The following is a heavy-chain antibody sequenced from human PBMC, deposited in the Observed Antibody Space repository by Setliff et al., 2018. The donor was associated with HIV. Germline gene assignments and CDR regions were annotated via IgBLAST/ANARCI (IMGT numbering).Heavy chain of an antibody. D-gene: IGHD6-13*01. J-gene: IGHJ6*03. V-gene: IGHV1-8*02. CDR2: INPNSGDT. CDR3: ARATPGIVAAGDYYHFYMDV. Sequence: ASVKVSCKTSGYTFVSSHINWARQATGQGLEWMGWINPNSGDTGLAPKFQGRVTLTSNTSISTAYMQLSSLTSEDTAVYYCARATPGIVAAGDYYHFYMDVWGKGSTVTVSS. CDR1: GYTFVSSH.